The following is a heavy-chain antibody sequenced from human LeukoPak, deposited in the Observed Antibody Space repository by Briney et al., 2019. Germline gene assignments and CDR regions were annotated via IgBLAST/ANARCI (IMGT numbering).Heavy chain of an antibody. V-gene: IGHV4-61*01. Sequence: KPSQTLSLTCTVSGGSISSGSYYWSWIRQPPGKGLEWIGYIYYSGSTNYNPSLKSRVTISVDTSKNQFSLKLSSVTAADTAVYYCARGGAQEWLVRLNLDYWGQGTLVTVSS. J-gene: IGHJ4*02. D-gene: IGHD6-19*01. CDR2: IYYSGST. CDR1: GGSISSGSYY. CDR3: ARGGAQEWLVRLNLDY.